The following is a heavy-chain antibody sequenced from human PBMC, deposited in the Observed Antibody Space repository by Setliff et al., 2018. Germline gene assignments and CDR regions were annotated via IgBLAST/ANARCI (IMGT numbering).Heavy chain of an antibody. CDR3: ARTFTGRYFDL. V-gene: IGHV4-39*07. J-gene: IGHJ2*01. Sequence: SETLSLTCTVPGGSISSISYYWGWIRQSPWKGLEWIASVYYSGTTYYNPSLESRVTMSVDTSKNQFSLNLSSVSAADTAVYYCARTFTGRYFDLWGRGTLVTVSS. CDR2: VYYSGTT. CDR1: GGSISSISYY.